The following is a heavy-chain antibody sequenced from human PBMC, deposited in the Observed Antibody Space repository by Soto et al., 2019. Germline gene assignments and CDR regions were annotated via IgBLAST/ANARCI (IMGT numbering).Heavy chain of an antibody. CDR3: ASALTEFDY. CDR1: GYTLTTYY. J-gene: IGHJ4*01. D-gene: IGHD7-27*01. CDR2: INPNGGAT. V-gene: IGHV1-46*01. Sequence: QVRLVQSGAEVRKPGASVKLSCKASGYTLTTYYIHWVRQAPGQGLEWMGIINPNGGATSYAQNFQVRVTLTRDTSPNTVDLEMSSRRSDDTAMYYCASALTEFDYWGPGTLVTVAS.